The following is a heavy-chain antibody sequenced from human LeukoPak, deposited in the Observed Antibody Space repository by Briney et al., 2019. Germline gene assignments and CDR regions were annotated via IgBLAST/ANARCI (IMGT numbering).Heavy chain of an antibody. Sequence: GESLKISCKGSGYSFTSYWIGWVRQMPGKGLEWMGIIYPGDSDTRYSPSFQGQVTISADKSISTAYLQWSSLKASDTAMYYCARQMATMPGVYYFDYWGQGTLVTVSS. CDR2: IYPGDSDT. V-gene: IGHV5-51*01. D-gene: IGHD5-12*01. CDR1: GYSFTSYW. CDR3: ARQMATMPGVYYFDY. J-gene: IGHJ4*02.